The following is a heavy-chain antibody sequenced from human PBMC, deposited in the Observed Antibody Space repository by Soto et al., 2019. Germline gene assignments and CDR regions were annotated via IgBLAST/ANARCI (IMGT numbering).Heavy chain of an antibody. V-gene: IGHV3-23*01. CDR1: GFTFSSYA. J-gene: IGHJ5*02. CDR2: ISGSGDRS. Sequence: GGSLRLSCAASGFTFSSYAMSWVRQAPGKGLEWVSGISGSGDRSDYADSVKGRFTISRDNSKNTLYLQMNSLRDYDTAVYYCAKGQIAATGQNRFDPWGQGALVTVSS. CDR3: AKGQIAATGQNRFDP. D-gene: IGHD6-13*01.